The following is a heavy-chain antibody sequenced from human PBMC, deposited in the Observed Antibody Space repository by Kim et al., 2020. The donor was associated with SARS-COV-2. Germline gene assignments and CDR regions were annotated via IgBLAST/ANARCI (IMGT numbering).Heavy chain of an antibody. J-gene: IGHJ4*02. Sequence: SETLSLTCTVSGGSISSYYWSWIRQPPGKGLEWIGYIYYSGSTNYNPSLKSRVTISVDTSKNQFSLKLSSVTAADTAVYYCARARDIGDDYGQYFDYWGQGTLVTVSS. CDR2: IYYSGST. CDR3: ARARDIGDDYGQYFDY. CDR1: GGSISSYY. D-gene: IGHD4-17*01. V-gene: IGHV4-59*13.